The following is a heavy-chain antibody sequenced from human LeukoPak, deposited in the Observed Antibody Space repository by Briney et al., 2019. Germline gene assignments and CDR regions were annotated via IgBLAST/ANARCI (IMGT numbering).Heavy chain of an antibody. Sequence: GASVKVSCKASGGTFSSYAISWVRQAPGQGLEWMGGIIPIFGTANYAQKFQGRVTITTDESTSTAYMELSSLRSEDTAVYYCARGLGLNLNWFDPWGQGTLVTVSS. CDR1: GGTFSSYA. V-gene: IGHV1-69*05. D-gene: IGHD3-9*01. J-gene: IGHJ5*02. CDR3: ARGLGLNLNWFDP. CDR2: IIPIFGTA.